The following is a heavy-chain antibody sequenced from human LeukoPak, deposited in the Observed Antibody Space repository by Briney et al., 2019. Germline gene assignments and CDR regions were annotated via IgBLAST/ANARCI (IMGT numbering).Heavy chain of an antibody. CDR1: GGSGIIYY. J-gene: IGHJ4*02. CDR3: ARVDIRTAFFDY. D-gene: IGHD5-12*01. CDR2: IHSSGST. V-gene: IGHV4-4*07. Sequence: PSETLSLTFTVAGGSGIIYYWSWIRQPAGGGVEGIGRIHSSGSTGYNPSLKSRVTMSLDTSKNQCSLNLSSVTAADTAVYYCARVDIRTAFFDYWGQGTLVTVSS.